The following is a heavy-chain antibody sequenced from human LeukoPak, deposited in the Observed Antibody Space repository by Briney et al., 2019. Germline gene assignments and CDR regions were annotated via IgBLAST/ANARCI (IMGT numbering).Heavy chain of an antibody. CDR1: GFTFNNAW. Sequence: GGSLRLSCAASGFTFNNAWMSWIRQVPGKGLEGVGRIKSKSAGGTTDYPALVKGRFINSRDDSKNMLYLQMNSLKIEDTAVYYCTTDLGDYGDYIRAWGQGTLVTVSS. CDR2: IKSKSAGGTT. D-gene: IGHD4-17*01. J-gene: IGHJ4*02. V-gene: IGHV3-15*01. CDR3: TTDLGDYGDYIRA.